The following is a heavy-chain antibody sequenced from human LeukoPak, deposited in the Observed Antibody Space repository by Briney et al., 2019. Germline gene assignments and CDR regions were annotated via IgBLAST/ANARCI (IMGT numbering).Heavy chain of an antibody. CDR1: GGSISSCY. V-gene: IGHV4-59*01. Sequence: SETLSLTCTVSGGSISSCYWSWIRQPPGKGLEWIGYIYYSGSTNYNPSLKSRVTISVDTSKNQFSLKLSSVTAADTAVYYCARGPYCSSTSCYTQFDYWGQGTLVTVFS. J-gene: IGHJ4*02. CDR2: IYYSGST. D-gene: IGHD2-2*02. CDR3: ARGPYCSSTSCYTQFDY.